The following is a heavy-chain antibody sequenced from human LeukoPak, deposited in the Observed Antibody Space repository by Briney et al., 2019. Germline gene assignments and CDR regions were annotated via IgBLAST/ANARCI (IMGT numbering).Heavy chain of an antibody. CDR3: ARELIDSSGYLPAYYFDY. Sequence: GGSLRLSCALSGFTFRSYGMSWVRQAPGKWLEWVSFVSGSVGSTYYDDSVKGRFTISRDNSKNPLYLQMNSLRAEDTAVYYCARELIDSSGYLPAYYFDYWGQGTLVTVSS. V-gene: IGHV3-23*01. D-gene: IGHD3-22*01. CDR2: VSGSVGST. J-gene: IGHJ4*02. CDR1: GFTFRSYG.